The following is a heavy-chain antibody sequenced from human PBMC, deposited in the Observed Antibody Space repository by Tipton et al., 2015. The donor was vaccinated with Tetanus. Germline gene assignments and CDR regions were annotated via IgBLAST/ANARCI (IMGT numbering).Heavy chain of an antibody. CDR3: VTGRVFDY. CDR1: GFTFGRHS. J-gene: IGHJ4*02. CDR2: ISSTSSYI. Sequence: SLRLSCAASGFTFGRHSINWVRQSPGKGLQWVSSISSTSSYISYTDSVKGRFTISRDNGRNSLFLQMNNLTEEDTGIYYCVTGRVFDYWGQGTLVSVSS. V-gene: IGHV3-21*01.